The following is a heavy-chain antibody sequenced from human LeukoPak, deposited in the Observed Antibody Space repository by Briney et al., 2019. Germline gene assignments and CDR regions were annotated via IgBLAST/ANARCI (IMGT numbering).Heavy chain of an antibody. CDR2: INHSGST. D-gene: IGHD3-22*01. CDR3: AIWYSSGYYRFDY. J-gene: IGHJ4*02. Sequence: SETLSLTCTVSGGSISSYYWSWIRQPPGKGLEWIGEINHSGSTNYNPSLKSRVTISVDTSKNQFSLKLSSVTAADTAVYYCAIWYSSGYYRFDYWGQGTLVTVSS. CDR1: GGSISSYY. V-gene: IGHV4-34*01.